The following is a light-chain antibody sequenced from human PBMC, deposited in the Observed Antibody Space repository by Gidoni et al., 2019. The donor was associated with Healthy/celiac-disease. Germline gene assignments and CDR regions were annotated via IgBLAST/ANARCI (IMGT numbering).Light chain of an antibody. CDR2: DAA. CDR3: QQSYSTPPLT. J-gene: IGKJ4*01. CDR1: QSISSY. Sequence: DIQMTQSPSSLSASVGDRVTITCRASQSISSYLNWYQQKPGKAPKLLIYDAASWQRGVPSRFSGSGSGTDFTLTISSLQPEDFATYYCQQSYSTPPLTFGGGTKVEIK. V-gene: IGKV1-39*01.